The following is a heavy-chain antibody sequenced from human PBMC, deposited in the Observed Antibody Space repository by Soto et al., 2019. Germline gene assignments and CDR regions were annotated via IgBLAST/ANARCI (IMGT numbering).Heavy chain of an antibody. CDR2: ISYDGSNQ. J-gene: IGHJ4*02. CDR1: GFTFRNYA. CDR3: ARDDYASTGRNSGFDY. D-gene: IGHD3-22*01. Sequence: QVQLVESGGGVVQPGRSLRLSCAASGFTFRNYAMHWVRQVRQAPGQGLEWVAVISYDGSNQFYADSVKGRFIISRDDSKNTLYLEMNSLRANDTAVYYCARDDYASTGRNSGFDYWGQGTLVTVSS. V-gene: IGHV3-30-3*01.